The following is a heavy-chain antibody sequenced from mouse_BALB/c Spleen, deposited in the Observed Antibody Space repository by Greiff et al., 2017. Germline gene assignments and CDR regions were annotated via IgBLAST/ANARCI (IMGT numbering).Heavy chain of an antibody. Sequence: EVKLMESGGGLVQPGGSLKLSCAASGFTFSSYTMSWVRQTPEKRLEWVAYISNGGGSTYYPDTVKGRFTISRDNAKNTLYLQMSSLKSEDTAMYYCARHGGFKYYFDYWGQGTTLTVSS. CDR2: ISNGGGST. CDR1: GFTFSSYT. V-gene: IGHV5-12-2*01. J-gene: IGHJ2*01. CDR3: ARHGGFKYYFDY.